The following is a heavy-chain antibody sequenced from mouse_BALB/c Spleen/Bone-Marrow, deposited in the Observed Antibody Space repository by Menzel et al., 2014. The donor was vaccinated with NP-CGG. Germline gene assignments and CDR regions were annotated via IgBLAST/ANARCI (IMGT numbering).Heavy chain of an antibody. D-gene: IGHD2-10*01. V-gene: IGHV5-17*02. J-gene: IGHJ3*01. CDR1: GFTFSSFG. Sequence: EVKLEESGGGLVQPGGSRKLSCAASGFTFSSFGMHWVRQAPEKGLEWVAYISSGSSTIYYADTVKGRFTISRDNPKTTLFLQMTSLRAEDAAMYCCAKAYYGAAAWFACWGQGTLVTVSA. CDR2: ISSGSSTI. CDR3: AKAYYGAAAWFAC.